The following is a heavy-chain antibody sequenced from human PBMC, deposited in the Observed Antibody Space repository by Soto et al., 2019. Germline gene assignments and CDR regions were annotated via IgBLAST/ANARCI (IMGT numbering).Heavy chain of an antibody. Sequence: QVQLVQSGAEVKKPGASVKVSCKASGYTFTSYAMHWVRQAPGQRLEWMGWINAGNGNTKYSQKFQGRVTITRDTSASTAYKELSSLRSEDKAVYYCARDLPGVAVALLFDYWGQGTLVTVSS. D-gene: IGHD6-19*01. J-gene: IGHJ4*02. CDR1: GYTFTSYA. V-gene: IGHV1-3*01. CDR2: INAGNGNT. CDR3: ARDLPGVAVALLFDY.